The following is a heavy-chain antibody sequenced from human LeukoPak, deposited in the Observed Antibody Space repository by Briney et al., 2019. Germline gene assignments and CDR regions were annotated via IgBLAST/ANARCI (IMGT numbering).Heavy chain of an antibody. Sequence: SETLSLTXAVSGYSISSGYYWGWIRQPPGKGLEWIGSIYHSGSTYYNPSLKSRVTISVDTSKNQFSLKLSSVTAADTAVYYCARLAGLGVGPNWGQGTLVTVSS. J-gene: IGHJ4*02. V-gene: IGHV4-38-2*01. CDR2: IYHSGST. CDR3: ARLAGLGVGPN. CDR1: GYSISSGYY. D-gene: IGHD3-10*01.